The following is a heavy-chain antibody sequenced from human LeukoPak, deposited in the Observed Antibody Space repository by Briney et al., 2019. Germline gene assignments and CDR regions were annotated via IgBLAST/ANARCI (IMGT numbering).Heavy chain of an antibody. CDR1: GFTVGTNY. CDR2: IYSGGST. J-gene: IGHJ5*02. CDR3: ARIVVVAAKYLHPHNWFDP. Sequence: GGSLRLSCAASGFTVGTNYMSWVRQAPGKGLEWVSVIYSGGSTYYANSVKGRFTISRDNSKNTLYLQMNSLRAEDTAVYYCARIVVVAAKYLHPHNWFDPWGQGTLVTVSS. D-gene: IGHD2-15*01. V-gene: IGHV3-53*01.